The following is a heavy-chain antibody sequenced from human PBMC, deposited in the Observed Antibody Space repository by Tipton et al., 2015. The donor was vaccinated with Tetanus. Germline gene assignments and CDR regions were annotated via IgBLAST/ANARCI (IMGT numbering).Heavy chain of an antibody. CDR3: ARSISAGGVWPYEH. Sequence: TLSLTCGVFGDYLSDYYWTWVRQPPGKGLEWIGEIHRGGSTNYNPSLKSRVSMSVDTAKNRFSLTLTSVTAADMAVYYCARSISAGGVWPYEHGGQGTRVPVSS. CDR2: IHRGGST. V-gene: IGHV4-34*01. J-gene: IGHJ4*02. CDR1: GDYLSDYY. D-gene: IGHD2-8*02.